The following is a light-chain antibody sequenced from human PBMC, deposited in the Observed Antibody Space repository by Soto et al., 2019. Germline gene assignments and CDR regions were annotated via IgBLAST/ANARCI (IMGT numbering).Light chain of an antibody. CDR1: QSVSSSY. CDR3: QQYGSSPLYT. V-gene: IGKV3-20*01. J-gene: IGKJ2*01. Sequence: EIVLTQSPGTLSLSPGERATLSCRASQSVSSSYLAWYQQKPGQAPRLLIYGASTRTTGIPDRFSGSGSGVAFTLTSSRLEPEDFAVYYCQQYGSSPLYTFGQGTKLEIK. CDR2: GAS.